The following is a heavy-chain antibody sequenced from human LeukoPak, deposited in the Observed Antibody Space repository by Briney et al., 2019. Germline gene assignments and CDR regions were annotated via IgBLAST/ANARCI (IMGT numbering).Heavy chain of an antibody. CDR1: GGSISSGNYY. Sequence: PSETLSLTCTVSGGSISSGNYYWSWIRQPAGKGLEWIVRIYTSGSTNYNPSLKSRVTMSVDMSKNQFSLKLSSVTAADTAVYYCARASLVLWFGELLSPEYYFDYWGQGTLVTVSS. CDR3: ARASLVLWFGELLSPEYYFDY. D-gene: IGHD3-10*01. CDR2: IYTSGST. J-gene: IGHJ4*02. V-gene: IGHV4-61*02.